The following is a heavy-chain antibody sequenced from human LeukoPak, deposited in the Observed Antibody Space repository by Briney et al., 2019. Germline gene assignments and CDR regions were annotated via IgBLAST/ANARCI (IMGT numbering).Heavy chain of an antibody. CDR3: ARVYGDIVLMVYAISDY. Sequence: ASVKVSCKASGYTFTSYGISWVRQAPGQGLEWIGWISAYNGNTNYAQKLQDRVTMTTETSTSTAYMELRSLRSDDTTVYYCARVYGDIVLMVYAISDYWGQGTLVTVSS. CDR2: ISAYNGNT. J-gene: IGHJ4*02. V-gene: IGHV1-18*01. CDR1: GYTFTSYG. D-gene: IGHD2-8*01.